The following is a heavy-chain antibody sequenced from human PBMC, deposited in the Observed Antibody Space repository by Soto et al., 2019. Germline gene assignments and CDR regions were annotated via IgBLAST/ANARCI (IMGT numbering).Heavy chain of an antibody. CDR3: AHGRAYYFDY. V-gene: IGHV2-5*02. Sequence: SGPKPGNPTQTLTLNCTFPWFSLSNSGEGVGWIRQPPGKALEWLALIYWDDDKRYSPSLKSRLTITKDTSKNQVVLTMTNMDPVDTATYYCAHGRAYYFDYWGQGTLVTVSS. J-gene: IGHJ4*02. CDR1: WFSLSNSGEG. CDR2: IYWDDDK.